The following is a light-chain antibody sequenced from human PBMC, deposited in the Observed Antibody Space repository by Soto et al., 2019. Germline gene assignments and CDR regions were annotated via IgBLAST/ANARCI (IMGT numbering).Light chain of an antibody. CDR2: DVS. CDR3: SSYTSSSTLVV. V-gene: IGLV2-14*01. CDR1: SSDVGGYNY. Sequence: QSALTQPASVSGSPGQSITISCTGTSSDVGGYNYVSWYQQHPGKAPKLMIYDVSNRPSGVSNRFSGSKSSNTASLTISGLQAEHEADYYCSSYTSSSTLVVFGGGTQLTVL. J-gene: IGLJ2*01.